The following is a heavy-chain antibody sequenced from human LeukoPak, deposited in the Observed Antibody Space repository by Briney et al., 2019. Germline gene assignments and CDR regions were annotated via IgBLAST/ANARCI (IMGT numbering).Heavy chain of an antibody. D-gene: IGHD1-26*01. Sequence: SGGSLRLSCAASGFTFSSYSMNWVRQAPGKGLEWVSYISSSSSTIYYADSVKGRFTISRDNAKNSLYLQMNSLRDEDTAVYYCARGSPGVGATPPYFDYWGQGTLVTVSS. J-gene: IGHJ4*02. V-gene: IGHV3-48*02. CDR3: ARGSPGVGATPPYFDY. CDR1: GFTFSSYS. CDR2: ISSSSSTI.